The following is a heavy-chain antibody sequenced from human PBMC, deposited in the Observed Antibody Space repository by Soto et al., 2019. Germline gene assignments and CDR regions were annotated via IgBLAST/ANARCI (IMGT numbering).Heavy chain of an antibody. J-gene: IGHJ4*02. CDR1: GFTFSGYA. D-gene: IGHD3-3*01. CDR2: ISGSGGST. V-gene: IGHV3-23*01. Sequence: EVHLLESGGGLIQPGGSLRLSCAASGFTFSGYAMSWVRQAPGRGLEWVSAISGSGGSTFYADSVKGRFTISRDNSKDPMYLKMHSLRAEDTAVYYCAKATYYDFWSGSGPFDYWGLGALVSVSS. CDR3: AKATYYDFWSGSGPFDY.